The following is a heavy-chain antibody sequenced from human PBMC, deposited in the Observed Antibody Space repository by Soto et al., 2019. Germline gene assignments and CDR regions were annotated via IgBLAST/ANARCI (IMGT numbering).Heavy chain of an antibody. Sequence: EVYLVESGGGVVRPGGSLRLSCAASGFGFDEYGMSWVRQGPGKGLEWVAGINRHGDSTGYADSVKGRFTISRDTAKISRYLQLNGLRAEDTAFYYCARYHRLGYQYGDYGDSWGQGTLVTVSS. CDR1: GFGFDEYG. D-gene: IGHD4-17*01. J-gene: IGHJ4*02. V-gene: IGHV3-20*04. CDR3: ARYHRLGYQYGDYGDS. CDR2: INRHGDST.